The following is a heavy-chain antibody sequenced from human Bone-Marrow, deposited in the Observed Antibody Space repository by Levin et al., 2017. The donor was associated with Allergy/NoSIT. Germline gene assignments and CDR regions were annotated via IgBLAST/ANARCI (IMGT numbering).Heavy chain of an antibody. CDR2: INHSGST. CDR3: ASQRGGYYYYGMDV. Sequence: KSSETLSLTCAVYGGSFSDYYWNWIRQPPGKGLEWIGEINHSGSTNYNPSLKSRVTISADTSKNQFSLNLSSVTAADTAVYYCASQRGGYYYYGMDVWGQGTTVTVSS. J-gene: IGHJ6*02. CDR1: GGSFSDYY. D-gene: IGHD3-16*01. V-gene: IGHV4-34*01.